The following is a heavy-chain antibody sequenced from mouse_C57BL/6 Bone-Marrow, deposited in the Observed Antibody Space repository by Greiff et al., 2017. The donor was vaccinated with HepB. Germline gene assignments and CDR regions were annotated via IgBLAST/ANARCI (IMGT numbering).Heavy chain of an antibody. CDR2: INPNNGGT. CDR1: GYTFTDYY. V-gene: IGHV1-26*01. D-gene: IGHD6-5*01. J-gene: IGHJ4*01. Sequence: VQLQQSGPELVKPGASVKISCKASGYTFTDYYMNWVKQSHGKSLEWIGDINPNNGGTSYNQKFKGKATLTVDKSSSTAYMELRSLTSEDSAVYYCARGPLWDYWGQGTSVTVSS. CDR3: ARGPLWDY.